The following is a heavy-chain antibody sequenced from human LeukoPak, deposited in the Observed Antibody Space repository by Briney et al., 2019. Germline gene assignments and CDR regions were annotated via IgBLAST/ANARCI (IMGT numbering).Heavy chain of an antibody. V-gene: IGHV3-23*01. D-gene: IGHD2-2*01. CDR3: AKGFCVGTSCYPRFGLGSN. J-gene: IGHJ4*02. CDR2: ITGSGGTS. Sequence: GGSLRLSCATSGFTFTSHAMTWVRQAPGKGLEWVSGITGSGGTSYYTDSVRGRFTISRDNSKNTLYLQMNSLRAEDTAVYYCAKGFCVGTSCYPRFGLGSNWGQGTLVTVSS. CDR1: GFTFTSHA.